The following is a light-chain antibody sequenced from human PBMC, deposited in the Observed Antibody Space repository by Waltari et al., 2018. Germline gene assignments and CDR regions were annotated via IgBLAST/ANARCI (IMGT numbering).Light chain of an antibody. CDR3: QQRNNWG. V-gene: IGKV3-11*01. CDR1: QSVSHY. CDR2: DAS. J-gene: IGKJ1*01. Sequence: EIVLTQSPATLSLSPGERATLSCRASQSVSHYLAWYQQKPGQAPRLPIYDASNRAAGIPDRFSGSGSGTDFTLTISSLEPEDFAVYYCQQRNNWGFGQGTKVEIK.